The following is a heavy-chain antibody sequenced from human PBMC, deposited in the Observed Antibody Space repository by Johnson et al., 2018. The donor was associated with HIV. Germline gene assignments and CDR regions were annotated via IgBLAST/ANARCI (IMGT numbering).Heavy chain of an antibody. Sequence: MQLVESGGSVVRPGGSLRLSCAASGFTFDNFAMSWVRQAPGKGLEWVSGINWNGGRTSYADSVKGRFTISRDNAKTSLYLQVNSLGAEETALYYCAREVSLRVGATLPPSYAFDIWGQGTMVTVSS. V-gene: IGHV3-20*04. CDR3: AREVSLRVGATLPPSYAFDI. J-gene: IGHJ3*02. CDR2: INWNGGRT. CDR1: GFTFDNFA. D-gene: IGHD1-26*01.